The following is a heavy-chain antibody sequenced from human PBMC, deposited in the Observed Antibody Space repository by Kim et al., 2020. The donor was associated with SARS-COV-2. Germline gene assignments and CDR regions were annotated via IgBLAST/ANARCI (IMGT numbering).Heavy chain of an antibody. CDR3: ARRALGYCSGGSCYSGFDY. CDR1: GGSISSYY. J-gene: IGHJ4*02. CDR2: IYYSGST. V-gene: IGHV4-59*08. Sequence: SETLSLTCTVSGGSISSYYWSWIRQPPGKGLEWIGYIYYSGSTNYNPSLKSRVTIAVDTSKNQFSLKLSSVTAADTAVYYCARRALGYCSGGSCYSGFDYWGQGTLVTVSS. D-gene: IGHD2-15*01.